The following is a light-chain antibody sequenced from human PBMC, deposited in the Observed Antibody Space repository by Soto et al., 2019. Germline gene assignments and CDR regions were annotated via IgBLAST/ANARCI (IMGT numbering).Light chain of an antibody. Sequence: QSVLTQPPSVSGAPGPRVTISCTGSSSNIGAGYDVHWYQQLPGTAHKLLIYGNSNRPSGVPDRFSGSKSGTSASLAITGLQAEDEADYYCQAYDSSLRGSVFGGGTQLTVL. CDR2: GNS. J-gene: IGLJ3*02. V-gene: IGLV1-40*01. CDR1: SSNIGAGYD. CDR3: QAYDSSLRGSV.